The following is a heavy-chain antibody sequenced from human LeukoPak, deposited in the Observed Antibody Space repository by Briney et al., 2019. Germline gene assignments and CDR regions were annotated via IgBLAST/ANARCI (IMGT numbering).Heavy chain of an antibody. CDR1: GGSISSYY. V-gene: IGHV4-59*01. CDR2: IYYSGST. J-gene: IGHJ4*02. D-gene: IGHD5-12*01. CDR3: AREDSTEGYSPLDY. Sequence: KPSETLSLTCTVSGGSISSYYWSWIRQPPGKGLEWIGYIYYSGSTNYNPSLKSRVSISIDTSKNQFSLRLSSVTAADTAVYYCAREDSTEGYSPLDYWGQGTLVTVSS.